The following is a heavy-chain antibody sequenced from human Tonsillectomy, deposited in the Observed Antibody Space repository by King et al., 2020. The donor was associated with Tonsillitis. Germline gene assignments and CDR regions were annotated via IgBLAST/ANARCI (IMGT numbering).Heavy chain of an antibody. Sequence: QLVQSGAEVKKPGESLKLSCQASGYNFIYYWIGWVRQMPGKGLEWMGIIYPGDSDTRNSPSFQGQVTISADKSISTAYLQWNSLKASDTAMYYCARSLSMGAFDIWGQGTMVTVSS. J-gene: IGHJ3*02. CDR1: GYNFIYYW. CDR2: IYPGDSDT. CDR3: ARSLSMGAFDI. D-gene: IGHD2/OR15-2a*01. V-gene: IGHV5-51*03.